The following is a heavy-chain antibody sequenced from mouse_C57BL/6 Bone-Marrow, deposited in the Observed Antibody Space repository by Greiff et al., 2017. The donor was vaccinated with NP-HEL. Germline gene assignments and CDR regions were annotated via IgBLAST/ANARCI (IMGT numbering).Heavy chain of an antibody. Sequence: EVKVEEPGGGLVQPGGSMKLSCVASGFTFSNYWMNWVRQSPEKGLEWVAQIRLKSDNYATHYAKSVKGRFTIARDNSKSGVYLQMNNLRAEDTGIYYCTAPYFDYWGQGTTLTVSS. CDR3: TAPYFDY. J-gene: IGHJ2*01. CDR1: GFTFSNYW. V-gene: IGHV6-3*01. CDR2: IRLKSDNYAT.